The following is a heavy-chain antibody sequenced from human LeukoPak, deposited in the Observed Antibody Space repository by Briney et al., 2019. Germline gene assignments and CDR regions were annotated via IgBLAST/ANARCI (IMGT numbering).Heavy chain of an antibody. CDR1: GGSISSGGYY. V-gene: IGHV4-31*03. CDR3: ARAGGFFSPFGY. Sequence: PSETLSLTCTVSGGSISSGGYYWSWIRQHPVKGLEWIGYIYYSGGTFYNPSLKSRVTISIDTSKNQFSLKLSSVTAADTAVYYCARAGGFFSPFGYWGQGTLVTVSS. D-gene: IGHD3-16*01. CDR2: IYYSGGT. J-gene: IGHJ4*02.